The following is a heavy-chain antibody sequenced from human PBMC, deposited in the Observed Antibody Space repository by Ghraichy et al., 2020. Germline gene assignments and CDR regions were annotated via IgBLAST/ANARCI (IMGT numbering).Heavy chain of an antibody. D-gene: IGHD3-10*01. CDR3: ARVGAGVIMRFDP. J-gene: IGHJ5*02. CDR1: GGSISSGGYS. V-gene: IGHV4-30-2*01. CDR2: IYHSGST. Sequence: SETLSLTCAVSGGSISSGGYSWSWIRQPPGKGLEWIGYIYHSGSTYYNPSLKSRVTISIDRSKNQFSLKLSSVTAADTAVYYCARVGAGVIMRFDPWGQGTLVTVSS.